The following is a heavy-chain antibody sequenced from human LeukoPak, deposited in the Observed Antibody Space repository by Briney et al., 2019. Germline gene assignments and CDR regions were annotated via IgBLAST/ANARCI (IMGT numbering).Heavy chain of an antibody. D-gene: IGHD4-11*01. CDR1: GDSISTYY. CDR3: AREKMTTITTINY. CDR2: IYISGTP. V-gene: IGHV4-4*07. Sequence: PSDTLSLTCSVSGDSISTYYWTWIRQPAGKGLEWIGRIYISGTPNYNPSLRGRVTMSIDTSMNQFSLKPTSVTAADTAVYYCAREKMTTITTINYWGQGTLVTVSS. J-gene: IGHJ4*02.